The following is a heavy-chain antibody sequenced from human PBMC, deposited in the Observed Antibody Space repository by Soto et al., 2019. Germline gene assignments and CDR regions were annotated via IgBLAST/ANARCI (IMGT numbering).Heavy chain of an antibody. CDR1: GFSLTTSGVG. CDR2: IYWDDDK. V-gene: IGHV2-5*02. D-gene: IGHD3-3*01. J-gene: IGHJ4*02. Sequence: QITLNESGPTQVKPRQTLTLTCTFSGFSLTTSGVGVGWIRQSPGMAPEWLALIYWDDDKRYSASLKSRLTITKDTSKNQVVLTMADLDPADTATYYCAHRVLRTVFGLVTTTAIYFDFWGQGTPVAVSS. CDR3: AHRVLRTVFGLVTTTAIYFDF.